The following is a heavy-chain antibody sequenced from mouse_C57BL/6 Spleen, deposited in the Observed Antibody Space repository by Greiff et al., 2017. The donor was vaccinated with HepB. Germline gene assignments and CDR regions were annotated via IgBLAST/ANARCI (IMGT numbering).Heavy chain of an antibody. CDR1: GFTFSSYT. D-gene: IGHD2-1*01. CDR3: ARHLIYYGNYGYYAMDY. V-gene: IGHV5-9*01. J-gene: IGHJ4*01. CDR2: ISGGGGNT. Sequence: DVKLVESGGGLVKPGGSLKLSCAASGFTFSSYTMSWVRQTPEKRLEWVATISGGGGNTYYPDSVKGRFTISRDNAKNTLYLQMSSLRSEDTALYYCARHLIYYGNYGYYAMDYWGQGTSVTVSS.